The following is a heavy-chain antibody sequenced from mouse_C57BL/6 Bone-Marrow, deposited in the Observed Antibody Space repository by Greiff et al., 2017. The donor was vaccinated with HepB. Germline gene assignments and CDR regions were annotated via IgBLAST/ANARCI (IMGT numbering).Heavy chain of an antibody. Sequence: EVMLVESGPGLAKPSQTLSLTCSATGYSITSDYWNWIRKFPGHKLEYMGYISYSGSTYYNPSLKSRISITRDTSTNQYYLQLNSVTTEDTATYYCARYYYGSAYYFDYWGQGTTLTVSS. CDR2: ISYSGST. J-gene: IGHJ2*01. V-gene: IGHV3-8*01. CDR1: GYSITSDY. CDR3: ARYYYGSAYYFDY. D-gene: IGHD1-1*01.